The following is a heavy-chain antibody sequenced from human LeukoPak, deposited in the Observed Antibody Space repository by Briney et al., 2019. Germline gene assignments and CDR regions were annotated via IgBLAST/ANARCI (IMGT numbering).Heavy chain of an antibody. CDR1: GFTFSSYA. J-gene: IGHJ4*02. CDR2: FSGSGCNT. Sequence: PGGSLTLSCAASGFTFSSYAMSWVRQAPGKGLEWVSAFSGSGCNTYYADSVKGRFTISRDNSKNTLYLQMNSLRAEDTAVYYCAKGSRGYYYSNFDYWGQGTLVTVSS. V-gene: IGHV3-23*01. CDR3: AKGSRGYYYSNFDY. D-gene: IGHD3-22*01.